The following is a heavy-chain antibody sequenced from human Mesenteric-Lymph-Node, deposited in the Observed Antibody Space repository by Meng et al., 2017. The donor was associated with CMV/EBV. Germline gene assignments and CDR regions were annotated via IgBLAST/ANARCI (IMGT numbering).Heavy chain of an antibody. CDR3: ARGYSYGDSIDY. CDR2: IRYDGSKT. CDR1: GFTFSSYG. V-gene: IGHV3-30*02. J-gene: IGHJ4*02. Sequence: GESLKISCVASGFTFSSYGIHWLRQAPGKGLEWVAFIRYDGSKTFYAESVKGRFTISRDDSKSTLYLQMNSLRAEDTAVYYCARGYSYGDSIDYWGQGTLVTVSS. D-gene: IGHD5-18*01.